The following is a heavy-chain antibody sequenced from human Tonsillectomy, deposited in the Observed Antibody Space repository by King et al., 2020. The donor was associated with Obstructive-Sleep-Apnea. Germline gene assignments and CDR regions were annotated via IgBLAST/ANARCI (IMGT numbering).Heavy chain of an antibody. V-gene: IGHV4-38-2*02. D-gene: IGHD3-22*01. CDR3: ARDYYYDSSGYYVDY. CDR1: GYSISSGYY. Sequence: VQLQESGQGLVKPSETLSLTCTVSGYSISSGYYWGWIRQPPGKGLEWIGSIYHSGSTYYNPSLKSRVTISVDTSKNQFSLKLSSVTAADTAVYYCARDYYYDSSGYYVDYWGQGTLVTVSS. J-gene: IGHJ4*02. CDR2: IYHSGST.